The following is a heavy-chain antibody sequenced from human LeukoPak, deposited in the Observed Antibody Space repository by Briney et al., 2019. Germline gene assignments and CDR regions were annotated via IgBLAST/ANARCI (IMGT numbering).Heavy chain of an antibody. V-gene: IGHV4-4*07. J-gene: IGHJ6*03. CDR1: AGSISGYY. Sequence: SETLSLTCTVSAGSISGYYWSWIRQPAGRELEWIGRIYSSGSTNYNPSLKSRVTMSVDTSKNQFSLELRSVSAADTAVYYCARGFSSGSETHRHMDVWGKGTTVTVSS. CDR2: IYSSGST. CDR3: ARGFSSGSETHRHMDV. D-gene: IGHD6-19*01.